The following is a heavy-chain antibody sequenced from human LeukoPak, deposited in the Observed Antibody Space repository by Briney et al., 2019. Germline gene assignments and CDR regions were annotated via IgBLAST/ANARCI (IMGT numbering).Heavy chain of an antibody. CDR1: GFTFDDYA. D-gene: IGHD3-22*01. J-gene: IGHJ4*02. V-gene: IGHV3-9*01. CDR2: ISWNSGSI. Sequence: PGGSLRLSCAASGFTFDDYAMHWVRQAPGKGLEWVSGISWNSGSIGYADSVKGRFTISRDNAKNSLYLQMNSLRAEDTALYYCAKSKGSGYLFDYWGQGTLVTVSS. CDR3: AKSKGSGYLFDY.